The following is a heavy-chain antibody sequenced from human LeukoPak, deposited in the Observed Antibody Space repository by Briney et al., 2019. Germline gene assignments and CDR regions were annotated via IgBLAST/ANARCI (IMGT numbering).Heavy chain of an antibody. D-gene: IGHD2-15*01. Sequence: SGTLSLTCAVYGGSFSGYYWSWIRQPPGKGLEWIGEINHSGSTNYNPSLKSRVTISVDTSKNQFSLKLSSVTAADTAVYYCARDYYCSGGSCSSYIWFDPWGQGTLVTVSS. CDR1: GGSFSGYY. CDR3: ARDYYCSGGSCSSYIWFDP. V-gene: IGHV4-34*01. J-gene: IGHJ5*02. CDR2: INHSGST.